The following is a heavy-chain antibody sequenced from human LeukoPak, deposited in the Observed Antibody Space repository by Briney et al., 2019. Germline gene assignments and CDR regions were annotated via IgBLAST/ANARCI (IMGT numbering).Heavy chain of an antibody. J-gene: IGHJ4*02. V-gene: IGHV3-30*02. CDR1: GFTYSSYG. CDR3: AKDQCTRTSCDGYPGY. CDR2: IHFDGSTK. D-gene: IGHD2-2*03. Sequence: GGSLRLSCAASGFTYSSYGMHWVRQAPGKGLEWVAFIHFDGSTKYSGDSVKGRFTISIDNSKNTLYLQMNSLRPEYTAVYYCAKDQCTRTSCDGYPGYWGQGSLVTVSS.